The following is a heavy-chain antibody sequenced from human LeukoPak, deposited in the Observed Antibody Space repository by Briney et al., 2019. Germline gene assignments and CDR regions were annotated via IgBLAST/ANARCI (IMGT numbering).Heavy chain of an antibody. J-gene: IGHJ4*02. D-gene: IGHD6-13*01. CDR1: EFTVSTNY. V-gene: IGHV3-66*03. CDR2: IYSTGGK. CDR3: VRDRCSTCHYFDC. Sequence: PGGSLRLSCAASEFTVSTNYMSWVRQAPGKGLEWVSIIYSTGGKYYADSVKGRFTISRDTSKNTLYLQMNSLRAEDTAMYYCVRDRCSTCHYFDCWGQGTLVTVSS.